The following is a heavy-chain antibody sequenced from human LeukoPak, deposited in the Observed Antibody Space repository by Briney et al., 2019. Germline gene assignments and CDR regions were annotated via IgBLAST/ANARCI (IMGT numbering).Heavy chain of an antibody. CDR1: GYTLTELS. CDR3: ARDAGQYDFWSGYLHQETQSFDY. V-gene: IGHV1-24*01. D-gene: IGHD3-3*01. J-gene: IGHJ4*02. Sequence: ASVKVSCKVSGYTLTELSMHWVRQAPGKGLEWMGGFDPEDGETIYAQKFQGRVTMTEDTSTDTAYMELSSLRSEDTAVYYCARDAGQYDFWSGYLHQETQSFDYWGQGTLVTVSS. CDR2: FDPEDGET.